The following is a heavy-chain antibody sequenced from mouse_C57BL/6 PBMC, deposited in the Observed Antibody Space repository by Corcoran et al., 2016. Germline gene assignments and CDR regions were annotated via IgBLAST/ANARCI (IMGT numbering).Heavy chain of an antibody. CDR2: ILPGSGST. D-gene: IGHD1-1*01. Sequence: QVELQECGAERMKPGASVKLSCTATGYPFTVYCIAWVKQRPRHGLEWIGEILPGSGSTNYNEKFKGKATFTADTSSNTAYMQLSSLTTEDSAIYYCARRDPLLRSDYWGQGTTLTVSS. J-gene: IGHJ2*01. CDR3: ARRDPLLRSDY. V-gene: IGHV1-9*01. CDR1: GYPFTVYC.